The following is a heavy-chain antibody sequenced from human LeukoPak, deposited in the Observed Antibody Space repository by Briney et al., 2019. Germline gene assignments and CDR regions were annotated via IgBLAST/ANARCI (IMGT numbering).Heavy chain of an antibody. D-gene: IGHD1-7*01. CDR2: ISGDNGNT. J-gene: IGHJ4*02. CDR1: GHTFTNFG. V-gene: IGHV1-18*01. Sequence: ASVKVSCKASGHTFTNFGITWVRQAPGQGLEWMGWISGDNGNTNYAQRLQGRVTMTIETATTTGYMGLRSLRSDDTAVYYCAKNRGTTWWDLVDFWGQGTLVTVSS. CDR3: AKNRGTTWWDLVDF.